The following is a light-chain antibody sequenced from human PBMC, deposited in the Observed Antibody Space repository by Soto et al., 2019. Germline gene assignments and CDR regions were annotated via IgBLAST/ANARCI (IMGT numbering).Light chain of an antibody. CDR1: ISNLGGNT. CDR3: AAWDDSLNAVV. CDR2: TNN. V-gene: IGLV1-44*01. J-gene: IGLJ2*01. Sequence: QPVLTQPPSVSGTPGHKVSISCSGSISNLGGNTVNWYQQLPGTAPKLLIYTNNQRPSGVPDRFSGSKSGTSASLAISGLRSEDEADFYCAAWDDSLNAVVFGGGTKLTVL.